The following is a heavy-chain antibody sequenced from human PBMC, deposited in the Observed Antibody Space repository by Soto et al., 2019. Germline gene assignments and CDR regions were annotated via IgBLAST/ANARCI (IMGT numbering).Heavy chain of an antibody. CDR1: SFTFSEYY. CDR3: ARYYDNSASTPELDS. CDR2: ISSGGTTI. Sequence: LRXSCAASSFTFSEYYMSWIRQAPGRGLEWVSYISSGGTTIYYADSVKGRFTISRDNAKNSLYLQMNSLRAEDTAVYYCARYYDNSASTPELDSWGQGNLVTVSS. V-gene: IGHV3-11*01. J-gene: IGHJ4*02. D-gene: IGHD3-22*01.